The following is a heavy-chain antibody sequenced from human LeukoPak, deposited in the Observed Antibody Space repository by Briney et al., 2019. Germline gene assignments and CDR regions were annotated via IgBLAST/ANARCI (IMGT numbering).Heavy chain of an antibody. Sequence: SETLSLTCTVSGGSISGYSWSWIRQPPGKGLEWIGYIYYSVNTYYNPSLRSRVTMSVDTSKNQFSLKLSSVTAADTAVYYCARGERYDFHFDYWGQGTLVTVSS. CDR2: IYYSVNT. D-gene: IGHD3-3*01. V-gene: IGHV4-59*12. J-gene: IGHJ4*02. CDR1: GGSISGYS. CDR3: ARGERYDFHFDY.